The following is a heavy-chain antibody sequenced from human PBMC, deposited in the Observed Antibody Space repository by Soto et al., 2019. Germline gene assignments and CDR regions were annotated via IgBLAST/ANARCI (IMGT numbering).Heavy chain of an antibody. Sequence: EFLKISCKGSGYSFTSYWIGWVRQIPGKGLEWMGIIYPGDSDTRYSPSFQGQVTISADKSISTAYLQWSSLKASDTAMYYCARHGYDSSGYSETPNDYWGQGTLVTVSS. D-gene: IGHD3-22*01. CDR2: IYPGDSDT. J-gene: IGHJ4*02. V-gene: IGHV5-51*01. CDR1: GYSFTSYW. CDR3: ARHGYDSSGYSETPNDY.